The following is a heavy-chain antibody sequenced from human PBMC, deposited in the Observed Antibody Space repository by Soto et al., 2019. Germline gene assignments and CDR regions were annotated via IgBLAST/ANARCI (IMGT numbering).Heavy chain of an antibody. V-gene: IGHV1-69*13. J-gene: IGHJ6*02. CDR1: GGTFSSYA. D-gene: IGHD3-3*01. CDR2: IIPIFGTA. Sequence: SVKVSCKASGGTFSSYAISWVRQAPGQGLEWMGGIIPIFGTANYAQKFQGRVTITADESTSTAYMELSSLRSEDTAVYYCASSGITIFGVVPDPNYYYYGMDVWGQGTTVTVSS. CDR3: ASSGITIFGVVPDPNYYYYGMDV.